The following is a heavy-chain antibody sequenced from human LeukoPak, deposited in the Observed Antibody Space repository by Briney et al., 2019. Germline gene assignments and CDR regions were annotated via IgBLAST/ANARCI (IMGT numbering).Heavy chain of an antibody. J-gene: IGHJ4*02. CDR1: GFTFSTYA. CDR3: AKEKGGIVGASVFDY. CDR2: LSGSGGST. V-gene: IGHV3-23*01. D-gene: IGHD1-26*01. Sequence: GGSLRLSCAASGFTFSTYAMSWVRQAPGKGLEWVSVLSGSGGSTYYADSVKGRFTISRDNSKNTLYVQMNSLRAEDTAVYYCAKEKGGIVGASVFDYWGQGTLVTVS.